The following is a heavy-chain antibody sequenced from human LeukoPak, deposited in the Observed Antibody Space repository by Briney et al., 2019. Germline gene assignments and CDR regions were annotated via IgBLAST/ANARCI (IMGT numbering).Heavy chain of an antibody. CDR1: GGSFSGYY. D-gene: IGHD3-3*01. CDR3: AGGRYDFWSGYILDY. J-gene: IGHJ4*02. V-gene: IGHV4-34*01. Sequence: SETLSLTCAVYGGSFSGYYWSWIRQPPGKGLEWIGEINHRGSTTYNPSLKSRVSISVATSKNQFSLKLSSVTTADTAGYYCAGGRYDFWSGYILDYRGQGTLVTVSS. CDR2: INHRGST.